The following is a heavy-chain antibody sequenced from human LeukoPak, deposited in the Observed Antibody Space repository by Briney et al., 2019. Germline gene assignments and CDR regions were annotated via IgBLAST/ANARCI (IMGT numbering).Heavy chain of an antibody. CDR3: ARWCYDSSGNRYFDY. CDR2: IYPGDSDT. CDR1: GYSFTSYW. D-gene: IGHD3-22*01. Sequence: GESLKISCKGSGYSFTSYWIGWVRQMPGKGLEWMGIIYPGDSDTSYSPSFQGQVTISADKSISTAYLQLISLKASGTAMYYCARWCYDSSGNRYFDYWGQGTLVTVSS. V-gene: IGHV5-51*01. J-gene: IGHJ4*02.